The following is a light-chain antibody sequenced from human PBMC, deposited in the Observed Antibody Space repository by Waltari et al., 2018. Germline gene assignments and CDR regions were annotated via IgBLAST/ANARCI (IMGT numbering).Light chain of an antibody. CDR1: SSDVGAYNH. CDR2: KVS. V-gene: IGLV2-14*01. J-gene: IGLJ2*01. CDR3: SSYTSSSTLG. Sequence: QSALTQPASVSGSPGQSITISCTGTSSDVGAYNHGPWYQQHPGKAPKLIIYKVSNRPSGVSNRFSGSKSGNTASLTISGLQAEDEADYYCSSYTSSSTLGFGGGTKLTVL.